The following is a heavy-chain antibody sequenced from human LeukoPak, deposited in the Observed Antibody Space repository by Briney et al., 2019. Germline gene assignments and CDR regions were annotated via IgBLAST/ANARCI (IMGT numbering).Heavy chain of an antibody. CDR2: INPNSGGT. V-gene: IGHV1-2*02. J-gene: IGHJ5*02. CDR3: ARDRQEGWWFDP. Sequence: GESLKISCKASGYTFTGYYMHWVRQAPGQGLEWMGWINPNSGGTNYAQKFQGRVTMTRDTSISTAYMELSRLRSDDTAVYYCARDRQEGWWFDPWGQGTLVTVSS. D-gene: IGHD2-15*01. CDR1: GYTFTGYY.